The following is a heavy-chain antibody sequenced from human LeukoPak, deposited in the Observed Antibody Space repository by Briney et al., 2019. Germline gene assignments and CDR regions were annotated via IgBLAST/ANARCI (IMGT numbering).Heavy chain of an antibody. CDR1: GFTFSDYY. CDR2: ISSSGSTI. Sequence: PGGSLRLSCAASGFTFSDYYMSWIRQAPGKGLEWVSYISSSGSTIYYADSVKGRFTISRDNAKNSLYLQMNSLRAEDTAVYYCATFAGCLISYYYYGMDVWGQGTTVTVSS. D-gene: IGHD3/OR15-3a*01. J-gene: IGHJ6*02. V-gene: IGHV3-11*01. CDR3: ATFAGCLISYYYYGMDV.